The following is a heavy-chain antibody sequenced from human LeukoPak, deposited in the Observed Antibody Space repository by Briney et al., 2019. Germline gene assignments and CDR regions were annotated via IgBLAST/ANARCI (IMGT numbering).Heavy chain of an antibody. J-gene: IGHJ3*02. Sequence: SGPALVKPSQTLTLTCTVSGFSLSTSGMCVSWIRQPPGKALEWLALIYWDDDKYYSTSLKTRLTISKDTSKNQVAVTMTNMDPVDTATYYCARMQSAYDAFDIWGQGTMVTVSS. V-gene: IGHV2-70*01. CDR1: GFSLSTSGMC. CDR2: IYWDDDK. D-gene: IGHD3-3*01. CDR3: ARMQSAYDAFDI.